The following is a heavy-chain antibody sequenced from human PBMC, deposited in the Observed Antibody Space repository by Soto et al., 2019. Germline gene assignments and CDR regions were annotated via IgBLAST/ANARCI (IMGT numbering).Heavy chain of an antibody. CDR2: ISGSGGST. CDR3: AKSIDVATILLFDP. V-gene: IGHV3-23*01. D-gene: IGHD5-12*01. J-gene: IGHJ5*02. CDR1: GFTFNIYA. Sequence: HPGGSLGLSCAASGFTFNIYAMSWFRQAPGKGLEWVSAISGSGGSTYYADSVKGRFTISRDNSKNTLYLQMNSLRAEDTAVYYCAKSIDVATILLFDPWGQGTLVTVSS.